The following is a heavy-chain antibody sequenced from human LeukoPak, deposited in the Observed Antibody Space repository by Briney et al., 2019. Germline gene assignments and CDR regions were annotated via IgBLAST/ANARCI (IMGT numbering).Heavy chain of an antibody. CDR2: ISGSGGST. Sequence: GGSLRLSCAASGFTFSSYAMSWVRQAPGKGLEWVSAISGSGGSTYYADSVKGRFTISRDNSKNTLYLQMNSLRAEDTAVYYCARDLGDYYDSSGYIGYWGQGTLVTVSS. J-gene: IGHJ4*02. D-gene: IGHD3-22*01. CDR3: ARDLGDYYDSSGYIGY. V-gene: IGHV3-23*01. CDR1: GFTFSSYA.